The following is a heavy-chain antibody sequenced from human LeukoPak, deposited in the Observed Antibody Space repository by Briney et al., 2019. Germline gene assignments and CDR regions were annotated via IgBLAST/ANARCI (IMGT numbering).Heavy chain of an antibody. Sequence: GRSLRLSCAASGFTFSSYGMHWVRQAPGKGLEWVAVISYDGSNKYYADSVKGRFTISRDNSKNTLYLQINNLRAEDTAVYYCARTGAVSAQDYWGQGTLVTVSS. CDR3: ARTGAVSAQDY. CDR1: GFTFSSYG. V-gene: IGHV3-30*03. CDR2: ISYDGSNK. J-gene: IGHJ4*02. D-gene: IGHD5/OR15-5a*01.